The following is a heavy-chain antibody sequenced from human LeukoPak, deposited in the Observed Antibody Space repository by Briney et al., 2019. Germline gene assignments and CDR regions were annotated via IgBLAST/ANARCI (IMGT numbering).Heavy chain of an antibody. CDR3: ARDALGGARYYYMDV. D-gene: IGHD3-10*01. Sequence: SETLSLTCTVSGGSISSYYWSWIRQPAGKGLEWIGRIYTSGSTNYNPSLKSRVTMSVDTSKNQFSLKLSSVTAADTAVYYCARDALGGARYYYMDVWGKGTTVTVSS. J-gene: IGHJ6*03. V-gene: IGHV4-4*07. CDR2: IYTSGST. CDR1: GGSISSYY.